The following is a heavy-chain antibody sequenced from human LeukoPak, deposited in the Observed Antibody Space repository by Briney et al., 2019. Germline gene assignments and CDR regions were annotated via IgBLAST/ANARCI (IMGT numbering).Heavy chain of an antibody. CDR2: IDYSGSI. V-gene: IGHV4-39*01. CDR3: ARRGGSGCRGDYYFDY. J-gene: IGHJ4*02. CDR1: GGSISSSSYY. Sequence: SETLSLTCTVSGGSISSSSYYCGWIRQPPGKGLEWIGSIDYSGSIYYNPSLKSRVTISVDTSKNQFSLKLSSVTAADTAVYYCARRGGSGCRGDYYFDYWGQGTLVTVSS. D-gene: IGHD3-10*01.